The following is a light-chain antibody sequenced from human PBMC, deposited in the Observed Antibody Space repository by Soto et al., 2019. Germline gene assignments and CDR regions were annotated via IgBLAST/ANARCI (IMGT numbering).Light chain of an antibody. Sequence: EIVLTQFPGSLSLSPGEGATLSCRASQSVSGTYLAWFRQKPGQAPRLIIFGASTRATGIPDRFSGSGSGTDFTLTISRLEPEDFAVYYCHRYGSSPFTFGQGTRLEI. J-gene: IGKJ5*01. V-gene: IGKV3-20*01. CDR3: HRYGSSPFT. CDR1: QSVSGTY. CDR2: GAS.